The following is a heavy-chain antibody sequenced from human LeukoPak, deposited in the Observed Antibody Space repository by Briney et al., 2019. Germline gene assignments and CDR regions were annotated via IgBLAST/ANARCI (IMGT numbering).Heavy chain of an antibody. CDR3: ARDPATVATGGAFDI. CDR1: GGSISSYY. Sequence: SETLSLTCTVSGGSISSYYWSWIRQPPGKGLEWIGYFYYSGSTNYNPSLKSRVTISVDTSKSQFSLKLSSVTAADTAVYYCARDPATVATGGAFDIWGQGTMVTVSS. CDR2: FYYSGST. J-gene: IGHJ3*02. D-gene: IGHD4-23*01. V-gene: IGHV4-59*01.